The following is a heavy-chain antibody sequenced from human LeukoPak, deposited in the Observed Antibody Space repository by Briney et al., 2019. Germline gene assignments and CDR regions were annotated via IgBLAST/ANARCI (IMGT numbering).Heavy chain of an antibody. J-gene: IGHJ6*03. CDR3: ARVKYGDYGYYYYYMDV. CDR1: GYTFTSYG. CDR2: ISAYNGNT. Sequence: ASVKVSCKASGYTFTSYGISWVRQAPGQGLEWMGWISAYNGNTNYAQKLQGRVTMTTDTSTSTAHMELRSLRSDDTAVYYCARVKYGDYGYYYYYMDVWGKGTTVTISS. D-gene: IGHD4-17*01. V-gene: IGHV1-18*01.